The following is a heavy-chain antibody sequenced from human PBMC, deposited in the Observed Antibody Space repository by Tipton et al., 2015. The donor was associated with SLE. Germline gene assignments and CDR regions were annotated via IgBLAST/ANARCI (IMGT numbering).Heavy chain of an antibody. D-gene: IGHD3-16*01. V-gene: IGHV4-34*01. CDR2: TNHSGTT. CDR1: GGSFSGFY. CDR3: AGRGRKDGDKPFRSFDL. Sequence: TLSLTCDVSGGSFSGFYWNWIRQSPGKGLEWIGETNHSGTTNYNPSLKSRVVISVDTSKTQFSLKLTSATAADTAVYYCAGRGRKDGDKPFRSFDLWGRGTLATVSS. J-gene: IGHJ2*01.